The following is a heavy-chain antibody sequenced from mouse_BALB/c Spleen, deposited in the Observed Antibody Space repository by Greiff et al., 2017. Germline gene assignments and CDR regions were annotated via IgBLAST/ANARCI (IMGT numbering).Heavy chain of an antibody. J-gene: IGHJ4*01. Sequence: LQQPGAELVKPGASVKMSCKASGYTFTSYNMHWVKQTPGQGLEWIGAIYPGNGDTSYNQKFKGKATLTADKSSSTAYMQLSSLTSEDSAVYYCARFRSYAMDYWGQGTSVTVSS. V-gene: IGHV1-12*01. D-gene: IGHD3-2*02. CDR3: ARFRSYAMDY. CDR2: IYPGNGDT. CDR1: GYTFTSYN.